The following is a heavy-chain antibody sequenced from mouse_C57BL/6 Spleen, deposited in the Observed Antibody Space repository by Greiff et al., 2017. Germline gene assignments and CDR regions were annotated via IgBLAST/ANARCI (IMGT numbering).Heavy chain of an antibody. CDR1: GFTFTDYY. V-gene: IGHV7-3*01. J-gene: IGHJ4*01. Sequence: EVQGVESGGGLVQPGGSLSLSCAASGFTFTDYYMSWVRQPPGKALEWLGFIRNKANGYTTEYSASVKGRFTISRDNSQSILYLQMNALRAEDSATYYCARYRGSSYYYYAMDYWGQGTSVTVSS. CDR2: IRNKANGYTT. CDR3: ARYRGSSYYYYAMDY. D-gene: IGHD1-1*01.